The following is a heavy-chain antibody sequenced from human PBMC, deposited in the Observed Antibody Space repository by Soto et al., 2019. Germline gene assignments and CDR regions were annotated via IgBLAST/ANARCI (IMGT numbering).Heavy chain of an antibody. J-gene: IGHJ4*02. CDR1: GFTFSSYA. CDR2: ISYDGSNK. V-gene: IGHV3-30-3*01. CDR3: ARALAARENDY. Sequence: GGSLRLSCAASGFTFSSYAIHWVRQAPGKGLEWVAVISYDGSNKYYADSVKGRFTISRDNSKNTLYLQMNSLRAEDTAVYYCARALAARENDYWGQGTLVTVSS. D-gene: IGHD6-6*01.